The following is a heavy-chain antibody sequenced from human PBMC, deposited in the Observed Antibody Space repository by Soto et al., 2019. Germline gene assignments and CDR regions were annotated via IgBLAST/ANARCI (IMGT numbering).Heavy chain of an antibody. CDR2: ISGAGGST. J-gene: IGHJ4*02. V-gene: IGHV3-23*01. Sequence: EAQVLESGGGLVQPGGSLRLSCLASGFTFSTYLMGWVRQAPGKGLEWVSGISGAGGSTSYADSVKGRFTISRDNSKNTLYLQMNSLRAEDTAVNYCTKGWGDYWGQGTLVTVSS. CDR3: TKGWGDY. CDR1: GFTFSTYL. D-gene: IGHD3-16*01.